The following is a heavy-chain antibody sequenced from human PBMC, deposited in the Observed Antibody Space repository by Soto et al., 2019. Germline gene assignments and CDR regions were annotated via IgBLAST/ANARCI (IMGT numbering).Heavy chain of an antibody. Sequence: QVQLQQWGAGLLKPSETLSLTCAVYGGSFSGYYWSWIRQPPGKGLEWIGEINHSGSTNYNPSLKSRVTISVDTPKNQFSLKLSSVTAADTAVYYCARGPDIVVVVAATYAFDIWGQGTMVTVSS. CDR2: INHSGST. CDR3: ARGPDIVVVVAATYAFDI. CDR1: GGSFSGYY. J-gene: IGHJ3*02. D-gene: IGHD2-15*01. V-gene: IGHV4-34*01.